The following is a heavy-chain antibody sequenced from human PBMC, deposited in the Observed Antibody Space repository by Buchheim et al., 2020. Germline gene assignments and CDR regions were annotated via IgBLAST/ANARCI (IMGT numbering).Heavy chain of an antibody. D-gene: IGHD1-26*01. CDR2: INPDTGNA. Sequence: QVQLVQSGTEVKKPGASVKVSCKASGYTFTNYHIDWMRQATGQGLEWMGWINPDTGNAGYAQKFQGRVTMTGDTSINTVYMELSGLRSEDTAIYYCARRRVTTDYWGQGTL. V-gene: IGHV1-8*01. CDR1: GYTFTNYH. J-gene: IGHJ4*02. CDR3: ARRRVTTDY.